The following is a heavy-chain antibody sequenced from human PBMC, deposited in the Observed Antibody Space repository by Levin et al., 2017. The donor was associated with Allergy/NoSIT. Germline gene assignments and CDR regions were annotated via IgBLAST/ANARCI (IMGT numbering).Heavy chain of an antibody. J-gene: IGHJ5*02. Sequence: SGPTLVKPTQTLTLTCTFSGFSLSTSGMCVSWIRQPPGKALEWLALIDWDDDKYYSTSLKTRLTISKDTSKNQVVLTMTNMDPVDTATYYCARSLRAAAKTWGRSDWFDPWGQGTLVTVSS. CDR1: GFSLSTSGMC. D-gene: IGHD6-13*01. V-gene: IGHV2-70*01. CDR3: ARSLRAAAKTWGRSDWFDP. CDR2: IDWDDDK.